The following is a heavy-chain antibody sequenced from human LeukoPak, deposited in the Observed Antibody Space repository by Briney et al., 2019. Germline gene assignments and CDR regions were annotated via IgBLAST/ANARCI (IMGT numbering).Heavy chain of an antibody. V-gene: IGHV3-7*01. CDR2: IRPDGSEE. CDR1: GLTFSSHW. Sequence: GGSLRLSCAASGLTFSSHWMSWVRQAPGKGLEWVASIRPDGSEEYYMDSVKGRFTISRDNAKNSLYLQMNSLRAEDTAVYYCARLLGTVTTYDYWGQGTLVTVSS. J-gene: IGHJ4*02. D-gene: IGHD1-7*01. CDR3: ARLLGTVTTYDY.